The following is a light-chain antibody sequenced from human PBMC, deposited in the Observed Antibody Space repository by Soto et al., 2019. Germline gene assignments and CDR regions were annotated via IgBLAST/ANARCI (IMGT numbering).Light chain of an antibody. V-gene: IGKV3-20*01. CDR3: HQYYSSPLT. J-gene: IGKJ4*01. Sequence: EIVLTQSPGTLSLSPGERATLSCRASQSVRSSYLAWYQQKPGQAPRLLIYGASSRATGIPDWFSGSGSGTDFTLTISRLEPEDFAVYYCHQYYSSPLTFGGGTKVEIK. CDR2: GAS. CDR1: QSVRSSY.